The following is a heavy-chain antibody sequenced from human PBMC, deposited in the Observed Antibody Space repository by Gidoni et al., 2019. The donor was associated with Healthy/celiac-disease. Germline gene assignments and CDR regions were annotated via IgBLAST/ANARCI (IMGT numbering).Heavy chain of an antibody. CDR3: AKAPHCSSTSCPDY. Sequence: EVQLVESGGGLVQPGGSLRLSCAAPGFPFSSYAMSWVRQAPGKGLEWVSAISGSGGSTYYADSVKGRFTISRDNSKNTLYLQMNSLRAEDTAVYYCAKAPHCSSTSCPDYWGQGTLVTVSS. CDR1: GFPFSSYA. V-gene: IGHV3-23*04. D-gene: IGHD2-2*01. J-gene: IGHJ4*02. CDR2: ISGSGGST.